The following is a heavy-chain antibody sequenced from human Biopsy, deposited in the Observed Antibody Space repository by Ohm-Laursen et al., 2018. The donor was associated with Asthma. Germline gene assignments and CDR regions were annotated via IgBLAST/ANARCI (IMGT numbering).Heavy chain of an antibody. CDR1: GDAMSTSGSY. V-gene: IGHV4-39*02. D-gene: IGHD6-6*01. CDR2: IYYSGRT. Sequence: SQTLSLTCIVSGDAMSTSGSYWGWIRQSPGKGLEWIGSIYYSGRTYYNPSLESRVTISANTTNNLFSLKVTSVTAADTAVYYCARAVSSSSYWYFDLWGRGDLVTVSS. J-gene: IGHJ2*01. CDR3: ARAVSSSSYWYFDL.